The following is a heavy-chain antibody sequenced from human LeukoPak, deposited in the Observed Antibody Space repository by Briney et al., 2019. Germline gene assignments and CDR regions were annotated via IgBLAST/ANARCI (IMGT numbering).Heavy chain of an antibody. CDR2: IYYRSKLYH. CDR3: ARDPAYNYGMDV. D-gene: IGHD2-2*01. J-gene: IGHJ6*02. V-gene: IGHV6-1*01. CDR1: GDSVSSHSSA. Sequence: SPTLSLTCVISGDSVSSHSSAWNWIRQSPSRGLEWLGRIYYRSKLYHDYAVSVRSRMSINPYTSKNQFSLQLSSVTPEDTAVYYCARDPAYNYGMDVCGQGTTVTVSS.